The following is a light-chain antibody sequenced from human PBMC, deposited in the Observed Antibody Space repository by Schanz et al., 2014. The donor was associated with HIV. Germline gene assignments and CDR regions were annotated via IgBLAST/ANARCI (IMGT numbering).Light chain of an antibody. CDR1: QDITSY. J-gene: IGKJ1*01. CDR3: QQANSFPPWA. CDR2: AAS. Sequence: AIRITQSPSSLSASTGDRVTLTCRASQDITSYLAWYQQKPGKAPKLLIYAASTLVSGVPSRFNGSGSGTDFTLTISCLQSEDFATYYCQQANSFPPWAFGQGTKVEIK. V-gene: IGKV1-8*01.